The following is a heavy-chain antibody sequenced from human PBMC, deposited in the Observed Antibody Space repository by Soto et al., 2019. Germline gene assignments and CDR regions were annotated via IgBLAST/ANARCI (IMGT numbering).Heavy chain of an antibody. D-gene: IGHD4-4*01. CDR2: IIPIFGTA. CDR1: GGTFSSYA. J-gene: IGHJ6*02. CDR3: ARGETTVRQDYYCMDV. V-gene: IGHV1-69*13. Sequence: SVKVSCKASGGTFSSYAISWVRQAPGQGLEWMGGIIPIFGTANYAQKFQGRVTITADESTSTAYMELSSLISEDTAVYYCARGETTVRQDYYCMDVWGQGTTVTVSS.